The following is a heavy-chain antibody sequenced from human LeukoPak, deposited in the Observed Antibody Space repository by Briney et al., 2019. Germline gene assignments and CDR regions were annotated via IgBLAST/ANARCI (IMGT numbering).Heavy chain of an antibody. CDR3: ARDRHGGAFDI. Sequence: GGSLRLSCAASGFIFSTYNIDWVRQAPGKGLEWVSSISSSSSYIYYADSVKGRFTISRDNAKNSLYLQMNSLKAEDTAVYYCARDRHGGAFDIWGQGTMVTVSS. V-gene: IGHV3-21*01. CDR1: GFIFSTYN. J-gene: IGHJ3*02. CDR2: ISSSSSYI. D-gene: IGHD3-16*01.